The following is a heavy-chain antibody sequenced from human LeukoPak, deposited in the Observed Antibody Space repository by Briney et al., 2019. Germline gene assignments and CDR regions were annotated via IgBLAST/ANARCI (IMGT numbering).Heavy chain of an antibody. CDR3: ARDPLRGGWGSIKGWFDP. Sequence: GGSLRLSCAASGFTFSNYWMSWVRQAPGKGLEWVANIKRDESEKYYVDSAKGRFTISRDNAKNSLYLQMNSLRAEDTAVYYCARDPLRGGWGSIKGWFDPWGQGTLVTVSS. CDR2: IKRDESEK. D-gene: IGHD2-21*01. CDR1: GFTFSNYW. V-gene: IGHV3-7*01. J-gene: IGHJ5*02.